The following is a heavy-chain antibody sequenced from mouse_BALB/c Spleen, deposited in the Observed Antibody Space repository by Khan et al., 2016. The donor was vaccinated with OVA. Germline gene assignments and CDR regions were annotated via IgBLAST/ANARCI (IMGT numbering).Heavy chain of an antibody. CDR2: IYPGDCDT. J-gene: IGHJ1*01. D-gene: IGHD2-3*01. CDR1: GYTFTSYW. V-gene: IGHV1-87*01. Sequence: QVQLQQSGAELARPGASVKLSCKASGYTFTSYWMQWVKQRPGQGLEWIGAIYPGDCDTRYTQKFKGKATLTADKSSSTAYMQLSTLASEDSAVFYCARTGGPYDGYFGYVDVWGAGTTVTVSS. CDR3: ARTGGPYDGYFGYVDV.